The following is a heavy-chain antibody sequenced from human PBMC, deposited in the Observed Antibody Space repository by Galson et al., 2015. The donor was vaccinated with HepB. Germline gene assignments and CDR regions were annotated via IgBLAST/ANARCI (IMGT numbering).Heavy chain of an antibody. CDR1: GDTFRTYA. J-gene: IGHJ6*03. CDR2: IIPIPAKT. CDR3: ARTYYGAYQYFYYMDV. V-gene: IGHV1-69*04. Sequence: SVKVSCKASGDTFRTYALSWVRQAPGQGLEWIGNIIPIPAKTNYAQEFQGRVLITADRSTSTAYMEMRCLSFEDTAVYYCARTYYGAYQYFYYMDVWGQGTTVTVSS. D-gene: IGHD4-17*01.